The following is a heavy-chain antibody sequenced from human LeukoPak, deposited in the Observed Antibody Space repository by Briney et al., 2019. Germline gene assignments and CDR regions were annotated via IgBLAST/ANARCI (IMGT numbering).Heavy chain of an antibody. D-gene: IGHD6-13*01. Sequence: PSETLSLTCTVSGGSISSGDYYWSWIRQPPGKGLEWIGYIYYSGSTYYNPSLKSRVTISVDRSKNQFSLKLSSVTAADTAVYYCARSIAAAGHGFDYWGQGTLVTVSS. CDR3: ARSIAAAGHGFDY. J-gene: IGHJ4*02. V-gene: IGHV4-30-4*01. CDR2: IYYSGST. CDR1: GGSISSGDYY.